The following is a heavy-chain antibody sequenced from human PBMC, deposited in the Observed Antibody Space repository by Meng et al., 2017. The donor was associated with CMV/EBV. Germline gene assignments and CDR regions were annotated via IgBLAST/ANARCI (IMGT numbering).Heavy chain of an antibody. D-gene: IGHD1-20*01. CDR3: ARDLITGSTPGDY. CDR2: INPNSGGT. V-gene: IGHV1-2*02. J-gene: IGHJ4*02. Sequence: ASAKVSCKASGYTFTGYYMHWVRQAPGQGLEWMGWINPNSGGTNYAQKSQGRVTMTRDTSISTAYMELSRLRSDDTAVYYCARDLITGSTPGDYWGQGTLVTVSS. CDR1: GYTFTGYY.